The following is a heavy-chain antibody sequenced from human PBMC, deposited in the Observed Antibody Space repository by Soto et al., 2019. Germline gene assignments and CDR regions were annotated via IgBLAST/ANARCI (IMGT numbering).Heavy chain of an antibody. D-gene: IGHD5-12*01. V-gene: IGHV3-23*01. CDR1: GFTFSNYA. J-gene: IGHJ5*02. CDR2: ISGSGGST. CDR3: AKGYTGYPWWFDP. Sequence: EVQLLESGGGLVQPGGSLRLSCVTSGFTFSNYAMNWVRQAPGKGLEWVSGISGSGGSTYYADSVKGRFIISTDNSKNTLYRQMNSLRAEDTAVYYCAKGYTGYPWWFDPWGQGTLVTVSS.